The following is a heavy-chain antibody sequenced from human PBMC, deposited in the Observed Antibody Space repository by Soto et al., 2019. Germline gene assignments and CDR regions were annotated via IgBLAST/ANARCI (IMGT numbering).Heavy chain of an antibody. CDR2: IYYSGST. D-gene: IGHD3-10*01. CDR3: ARDTRGYFQH. CDR1: GGSISSFY. V-gene: IGHV4-59*01. Sequence: SETLSLTCTVSGGSISSFYWNWIRQPPGKGLEWIGYIYYSGSTNYNPSLKSRVTISVDTSKNQFSLKLSSVTAADTAVYYCARDTRGYFQHWGQGTLVTVSS. J-gene: IGHJ1*01.